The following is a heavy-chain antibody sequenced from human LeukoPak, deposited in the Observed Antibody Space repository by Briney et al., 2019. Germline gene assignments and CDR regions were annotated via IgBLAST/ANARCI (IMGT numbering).Heavy chain of an antibody. V-gene: IGHV4-30-2*01. CDR2: IYHSGST. D-gene: IGHD3-10*01. CDR3: ARGPRRMVRGVVEFDY. CDR1: GGSISSGGYS. J-gene: IGHJ4*02. Sequence: PSQTLSLTCAVSGGSISSGGYSWSWIRQPPGKGLEWIGYIYHSGSTYYNPSLKSRVTISVDRSKNQFSLKLSSVTAADTAVYYCARGPRRMVRGVVEFDYWGQGTLVTVSS.